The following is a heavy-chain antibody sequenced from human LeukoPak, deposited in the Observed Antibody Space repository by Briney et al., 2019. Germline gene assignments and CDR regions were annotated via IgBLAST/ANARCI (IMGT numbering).Heavy chain of an antibody. CDR3: ARYYDSSGYYYGY. V-gene: IGHV1-69*02. CDR2: IIPILGIA. Sequence: SVEVSCKASGGTFSSYTISWVRQAPGQGLEWMGRIIPILGIANYAQKFQGRVTITADKSTSTAYMELSSLRSEDTAVYYCARYYDSSGYYYGYWGQGTLVTVSS. J-gene: IGHJ4*02. CDR1: GGTFSSYT. D-gene: IGHD3-22*01.